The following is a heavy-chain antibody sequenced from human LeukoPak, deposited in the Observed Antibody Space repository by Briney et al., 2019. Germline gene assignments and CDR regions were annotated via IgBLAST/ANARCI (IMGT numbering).Heavy chain of an antibody. CDR2: IKSDGSST. CDR3: VPESFRWDDY. J-gene: IGHJ4*02. Sequence: GGSLRLSCAASALTFNDSWMHWVRQVPGKGLVWVSRIKSDGSSTNYADPVKGRFTVSRDNAKNTLYLQMNSLRAEDSAVYYCVPESFRWDDYWGQGTLVTVSS. CDR1: ALTFNDSW. V-gene: IGHV3-74*01. D-gene: IGHD1-26*01.